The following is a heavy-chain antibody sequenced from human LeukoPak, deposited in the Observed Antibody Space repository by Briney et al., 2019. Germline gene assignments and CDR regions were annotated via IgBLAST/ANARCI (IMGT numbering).Heavy chain of an antibody. V-gene: IGHV3-23*01. CDR2: ISGSDRTT. D-gene: IGHD3-22*01. J-gene: IGHJ4*02. Sequence: PGGPLRLSCEASGFTFSRFAMSWARQAPGKGLEWVSSISGSDRTTYYADSVKGRFTISRDNSKNILYLQMNSLRADDTALYYCAKDGNYLDSSGYLIPFDYWGLGTLVTVSS. CDR1: GFTFSRFA. CDR3: AKDGNYLDSSGYLIPFDY.